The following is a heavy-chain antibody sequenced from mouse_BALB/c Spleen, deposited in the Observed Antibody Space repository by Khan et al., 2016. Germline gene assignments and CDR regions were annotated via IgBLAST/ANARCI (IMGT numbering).Heavy chain of an antibody. Sequence: QVQLKQSGPGLVQPSQSLSITCTVPGFSLTSYGVHWVRQSPGKGLEWLGVIWSGGSTDYNAAFISRLSISKDNSKSQVFCKMSSLQANDTAIYYCARLYYGNCAMDDWGQGTSVTVSS. CDR1: GFSLTSYG. D-gene: IGHD2-1*01. V-gene: IGHV2-2*02. J-gene: IGHJ4*01. CDR3: ARLYYGNCAMDD. CDR2: IWSGGST.